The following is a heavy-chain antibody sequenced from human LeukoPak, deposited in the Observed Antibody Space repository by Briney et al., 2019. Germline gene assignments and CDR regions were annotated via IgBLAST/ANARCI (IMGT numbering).Heavy chain of an antibody. CDR2: IYHSGST. CDR3: TRGLQSGGYTDY. D-gene: IGHD3-22*01. Sequence: PSETLSLTCAVSGYSITGGYSWGWIRQPPGKGLERIGSIYHSGSTYYKSSLKSGVTISVDTSKNQFSLWVTSVTAADTAMYYCTRGLQSGGYTDYWGQGTLVTVSS. J-gene: IGHJ4*02. CDR1: GYSITGGYS. V-gene: IGHV4-38-2*01.